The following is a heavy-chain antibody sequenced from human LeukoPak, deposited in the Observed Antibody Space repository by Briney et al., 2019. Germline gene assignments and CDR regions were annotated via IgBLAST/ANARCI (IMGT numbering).Heavy chain of an antibody. CDR2: ISGSGGST. D-gene: IGHD5-12*01. V-gene: IGHV3-23*01. J-gene: IGHJ4*02. CDR3: ARVTRGGYDGYFDY. Sequence: GGSLRLSCAASGFTFSTYGMNWVRQAPGKGLEWVSAISGSGGSTYYADSVKGRFTISRDNSKNTLYLQINSLRAEDTAVYYCARVTRGGYDGYFDYWGQGTLVTVSS. CDR1: GFTFSTYG.